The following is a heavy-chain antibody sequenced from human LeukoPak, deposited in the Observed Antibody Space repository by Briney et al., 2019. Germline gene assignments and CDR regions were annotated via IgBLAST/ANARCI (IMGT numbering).Heavy chain of an antibody. J-gene: IGHJ5*02. CDR3: ARTGRAYYYGLGSYWWFDP. CDR1: GYTFTSYD. CDR2: MNPNSGNT. D-gene: IGHD3-10*01. V-gene: IGHV1-8*01. Sequence: GASVKVSCKASGYTFTSYDINWVRQATGQGLEWMRWMNPNSGNTGYAQKFQGRVTMTRNTSISTAYMELSSLRSEDTAVYYCARTGRAYYYGLGSYWWFDPWGQGTLVTVSS.